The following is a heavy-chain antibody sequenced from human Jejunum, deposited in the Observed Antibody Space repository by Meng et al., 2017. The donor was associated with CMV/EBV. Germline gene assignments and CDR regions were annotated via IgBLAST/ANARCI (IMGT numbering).Heavy chain of an antibody. Sequence: TFSKHAFRCVRQAPGKVLELLANIHADDSGTYYADSVNGRFTISRDTSKNAVYLQMSSLRAEDTAVYYCATDKGSGSTGLYGMDVWGQGTTGTVSS. CDR3: ATDKGSGSTGLYGMDV. CDR2: IHADDSGT. V-gene: IGHV3-23*03. CDR1: TFSKHA. D-gene: IGHD3-10*01. J-gene: IGHJ6*02.